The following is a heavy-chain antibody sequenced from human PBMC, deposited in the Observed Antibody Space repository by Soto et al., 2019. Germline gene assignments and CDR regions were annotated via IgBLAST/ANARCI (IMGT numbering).Heavy chain of an antibody. Sequence: SVKVSCKASGGTFSSYAVSWVRQAPGQGLEWMGGIIPIFGTANYAQKFQGRVTITADESTSTAYMELSSLRSEDTAVYYCATGAVAAPPKLICFDPWGQGTLVTVSS. CDR3: ATGAVAAPPKLICFDP. CDR2: IIPIFGTA. CDR1: GGTFSSYA. D-gene: IGHD6-6*01. J-gene: IGHJ5*02. V-gene: IGHV1-69*13.